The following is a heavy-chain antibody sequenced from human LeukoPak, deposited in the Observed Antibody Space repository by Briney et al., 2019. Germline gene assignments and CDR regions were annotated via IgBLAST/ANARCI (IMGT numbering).Heavy chain of an antibody. J-gene: IGHJ3*02. V-gene: IGHV4-34*01. D-gene: IGHD6-6*01. Sequence: SETLSLTCAVYGASFSGYYWSWIRQPPGKGLEWIGEINHGGSTSYNPSLKCRVTMSVDSSKSQFSLNLSSVTAADTAVYYCAKVYSSSSRDAFDIWGQGTMVTVSS. CDR3: AKVYSSSSRDAFDI. CDR1: GASFSGYY. CDR2: INHGGST.